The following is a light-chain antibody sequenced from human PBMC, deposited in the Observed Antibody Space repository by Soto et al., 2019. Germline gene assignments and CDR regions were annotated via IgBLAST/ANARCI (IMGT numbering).Light chain of an antibody. CDR2: AAS. CDR1: QTISNNY. Sequence: PGEGATLSCRASQTISNNYLAWYQHKPGQAPRLLIYAASTRATGIPDRFSGSGSGADFTLTVNRLEPEDFVVYYCQQYGTSPRTFGQGTKVEI. V-gene: IGKV3-20*01. J-gene: IGKJ1*01. CDR3: QQYGTSPRT.